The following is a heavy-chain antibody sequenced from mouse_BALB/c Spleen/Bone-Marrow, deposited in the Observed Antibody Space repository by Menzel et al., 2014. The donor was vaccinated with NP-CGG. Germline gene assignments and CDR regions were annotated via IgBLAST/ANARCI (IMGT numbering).Heavy chain of an antibody. V-gene: IGHV4-1*02. Sequence: EVQGVESGGGLVQPGGSLKLSCAASGFDFSRYWTSWVRQAPGKGLEWIGEINPDSKTINYSPSLKDKFIISRDNAKNTLYLQMNKVRSEDTALYYCARLGYYGGFAYWGQGTLVTVSA. CDR2: INPDSKTI. J-gene: IGHJ3*01. CDR1: GFDFSRYW. D-gene: IGHD2-3*01. CDR3: ARLGYYGGFAY.